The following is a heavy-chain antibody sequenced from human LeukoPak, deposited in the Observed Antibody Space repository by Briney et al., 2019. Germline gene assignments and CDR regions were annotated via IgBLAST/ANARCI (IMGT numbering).Heavy chain of an antibody. CDR3: VRDHLYGFDY. V-gene: IGHV3-48*01. J-gene: IGHJ4*02. Sequence: GGSLRLSCAASGFTFSSYSFNWVRQAPGKGLEWISYISSSSGTVWYADSVKGRFTISIDKAKNSLYLQMDSLRAEDTAVFYCVRDHLYGFDYWGQGTLVTVSS. CDR1: GFTFSSYS. D-gene: IGHD4-17*01. CDR2: ISSSSGTV.